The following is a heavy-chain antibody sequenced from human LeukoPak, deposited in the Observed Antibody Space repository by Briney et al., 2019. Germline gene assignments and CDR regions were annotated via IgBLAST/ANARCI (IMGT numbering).Heavy chain of an antibody. J-gene: IGHJ6*03. V-gene: IGHV4-4*09. D-gene: IGHD4/OR15-4a*01. CDR2: INSSVST. Sequence: SETLSLTCTVSGDSISDHYWSWIRQPPGEGLEWIGYINSSVSTTYNPSLKSRVTISIDTSKSQFSLKLGSVTAADTGVYYCARQTSRGATSSCVDQYYYMDVWGKGTTVTVSS. CDR1: GDSISDHY. CDR3: ARQTSRGATSSCVDQYYYMDV.